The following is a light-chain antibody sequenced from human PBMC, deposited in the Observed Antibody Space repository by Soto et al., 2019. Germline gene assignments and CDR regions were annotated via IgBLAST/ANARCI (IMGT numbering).Light chain of an antibody. CDR1: QSVTANY. CDR2: AAS. V-gene: IGKV3-20*01. Sequence: EIALTQSPGTLSLSPGERATLSCRASQSVTANYLAWYQQKPGQAPRLLIYAASIGATGMPDGFSGSGSGTDFTITISRLEPEDFAVYYCLQYGIPLWTFGQGTKVEIK. J-gene: IGKJ1*01. CDR3: LQYGIPLWT.